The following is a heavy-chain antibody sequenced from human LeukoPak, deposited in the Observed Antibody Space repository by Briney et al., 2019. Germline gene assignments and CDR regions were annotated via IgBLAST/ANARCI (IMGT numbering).Heavy chain of an antibody. Sequence: PGGSLRLSCAASGFTFSSYSMNWVRQAPGKGLEWVSCISSSSSYNYYADSVKGRFTISRDNAKNSLYLQMNSLRAEDTAVYYCARADMIIFGGASDHWGQGTLVTVSS. V-gene: IGHV3-21*01. CDR3: ARADMIIFGGASDH. CDR2: ISSSSSYN. CDR1: GFTFSSYS. D-gene: IGHD3-16*01. J-gene: IGHJ4*02.